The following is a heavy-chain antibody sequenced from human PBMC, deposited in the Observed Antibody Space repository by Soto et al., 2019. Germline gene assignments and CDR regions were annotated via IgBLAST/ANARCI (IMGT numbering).Heavy chain of an antibody. J-gene: IGHJ4*02. Sequence: GASVKFSCKASGATFNRQDMRWVRQAPGQELEWMGGIIPMFGTPHSAEKFQDRVTITAAESTGTAEVELSSLKSEDTAMYICETSDGRDSYSFDEWVQGTQGTVSS. D-gene: IGHD1-26*01. CDR2: IIPMFGTP. CDR1: GATFNRQD. V-gene: IGHV1-69*13. CDR3: ETSDGRDSYSFDE.